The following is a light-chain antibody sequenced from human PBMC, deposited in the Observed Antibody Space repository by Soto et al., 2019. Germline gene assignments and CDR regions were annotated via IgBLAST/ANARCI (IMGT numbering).Light chain of an antibody. Sequence: EIVLTQSPATLSSSAWARSTPSGAASQTVSSKLAWYQHKPGQAPRLLIYDTSNRATGIPDRFSGSGSGTDFTLTSSSLEPEDFAVYYCHQRKSWPRTFGQGTKVDIK. CDR2: DTS. CDR1: QTVSSK. CDR3: HQRKSWPRT. V-gene: IGKV3-11*01. J-gene: IGKJ1*01.